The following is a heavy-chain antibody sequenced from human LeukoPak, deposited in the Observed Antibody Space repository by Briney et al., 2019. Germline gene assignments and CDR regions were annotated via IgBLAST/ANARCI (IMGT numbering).Heavy chain of an antibody. CDR1: GYSISSDFY. CDR2: IFHSGST. D-gene: IGHD1-7*01. Sequence: PSETLSLTCAVSGYSISSDFYWGWVRQPPGKGLEWLGTIFHSGSTYYNPSLKSRGTISVDTSKNQFSLTLSSVTAADTAVYYCARGGGSYSWNFWGAFDIWDQGTMVTVSS. J-gene: IGHJ3*02. V-gene: IGHV4-38-2*01. CDR3: ARGGGSYSWNFWGAFDI.